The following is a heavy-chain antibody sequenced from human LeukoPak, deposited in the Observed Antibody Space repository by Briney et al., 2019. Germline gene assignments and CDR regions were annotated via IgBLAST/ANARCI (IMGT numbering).Heavy chain of an antibody. Sequence: SETLSLPCTVSGGSLSAYYWGWIRQPPGKGLEWIGSIYYSGSPYYNPILKSRVTISVDTSKNQFSLKLSSVTAADTAVYYCARDPLIAAAGHEGDYWGQGTLVTVSS. CDR1: GGSLSAYY. CDR2: IYYSGSP. V-gene: IGHV4-39*07. D-gene: IGHD6-13*01. J-gene: IGHJ4*02. CDR3: ARDPLIAAAGHEGDY.